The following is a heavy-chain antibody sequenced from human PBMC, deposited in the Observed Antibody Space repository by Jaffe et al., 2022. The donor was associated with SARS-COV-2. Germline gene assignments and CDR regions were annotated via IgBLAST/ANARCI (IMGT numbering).Heavy chain of an antibody. J-gene: IGHJ6*02. CDR1: GGSISSSSYY. V-gene: IGHV4-39*01. Sequence: QLQLQESGPGLVKPSETLSLTCTVSGGSISSSSYYWGWIRQPPGKGLEWIGSIYYSGSTYYNPSLKSRVTISVDTSKNQFSLKLSSVTAADTAVYYCARRVVVTAATKGDSSSYYYGMDVWGQGTTVTVSS. CDR3: ARRVVVTAATKGDSSSYYYGMDV. D-gene: IGHD2-21*02. CDR2: IYYSGST.